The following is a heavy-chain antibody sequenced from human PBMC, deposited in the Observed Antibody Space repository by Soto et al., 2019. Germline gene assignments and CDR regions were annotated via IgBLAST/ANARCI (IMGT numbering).Heavy chain of an antibody. J-gene: IGHJ4*02. D-gene: IGHD2-21*02. Sequence: EVQLVESGGGLIQPGGSLRLSCAASGFTVSSNHMQWVRQAPGKGLEWVSVIYSGGNIYYADSVKGRFTVSRDESNNSVYLQMDTLRTDDTAVYYCARDRTANRYFDSWGQGTLVTVSS. CDR3: ARDRTANRYFDS. V-gene: IGHV3-53*01. CDR2: IYSGGNI. CDR1: GFTVSSNH.